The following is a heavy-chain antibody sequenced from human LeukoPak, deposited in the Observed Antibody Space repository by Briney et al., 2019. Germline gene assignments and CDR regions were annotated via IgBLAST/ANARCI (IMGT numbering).Heavy chain of an antibody. V-gene: IGHV3-33*06. J-gene: IGHJ4*02. CDR1: GFTFSSSG. CDR3: AKDDGEVGATSLDY. Sequence: GRSLTLFCAPYGFTFSSSGMRCVRHAPGKGLEWVEGVWYDGSNKYYTDSVKGRFTISRDNSKNTLYLQMNSLRAEDTAVYYCAKDDGEVGATSLDYWGQGTLVTVAS. D-gene: IGHD1-26*01. CDR2: VWYDGSNK.